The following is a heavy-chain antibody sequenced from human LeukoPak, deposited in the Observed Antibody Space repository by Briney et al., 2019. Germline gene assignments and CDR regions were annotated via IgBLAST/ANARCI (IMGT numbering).Heavy chain of an antibody. CDR2: INSDGRST. D-gene: IGHD2-2*01. CDR3: AKFRPDAVPDGDFDY. CDR1: GFTFSSYW. Sequence: GGSLRLSCAASGFTFSSYWMHWVRQAPGKGLVWVSRINSDGRSTSYADSVKGRFTISRDNAKNTLYLQMNSLRAEDTAVYYCAKFRPDAVPDGDFDYWGQGTLVTVSS. J-gene: IGHJ4*02. V-gene: IGHV3-74*01.